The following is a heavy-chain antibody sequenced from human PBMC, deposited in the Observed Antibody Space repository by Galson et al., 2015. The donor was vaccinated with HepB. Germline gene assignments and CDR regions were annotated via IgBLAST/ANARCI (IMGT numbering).Heavy chain of an antibody. CDR2: ISWNSGSI. CDR3: AKGVRQWLARGYFDY. V-gene: IGHV3-9*01. CDR1: GFTFDDYA. D-gene: IGHD6-19*01. J-gene: IGHJ4*02. Sequence: SLRLSCAASGFTFDDYAMHWVRQAPGKGLEWVSGISWNSGSIGYADSVKGRFTISRDNAKNSLYLQMNSLRAEDTALYYCAKGVRQWLARGYFDYWGQGTLVTVSS.